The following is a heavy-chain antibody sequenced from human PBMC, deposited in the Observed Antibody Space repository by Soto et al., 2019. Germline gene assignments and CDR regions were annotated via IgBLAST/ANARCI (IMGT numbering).Heavy chain of an antibody. V-gene: IGHV3-23*01. CDR3: AKDPRAYSTNMGYYFDY. Sequence: EVQLLESGGGLVQPGGSLRLSCAASGFTFSRHAMSWVRQAPGKGLEWVSTLSAFDNTYYVDSVKGRFIISRDISKNTLSLQMNSLRVDDTAVYYCAKDPRAYSTNMGYYFDYWGQGSLVTVSS. CDR1: GFTFSRHA. D-gene: IGHD6-13*01. J-gene: IGHJ4*02. CDR2: LSAFDNT.